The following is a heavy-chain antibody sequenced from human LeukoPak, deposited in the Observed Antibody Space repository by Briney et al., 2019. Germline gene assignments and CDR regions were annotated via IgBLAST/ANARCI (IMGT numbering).Heavy chain of an antibody. CDR2: IYNNGNT. CDR3: ARGIAATDV. J-gene: IGHJ6*02. V-gene: IGHV4-30-4*01. D-gene: IGHD2-15*01. Sequence: SETLSLTCTVSGGSISNDDIYYSWIRQPPGKGLEWIGYIYNNGNTHYNPSLRSRLTISLDTSRNHFSLTVSSVTAADTAVYYCARGIAATDVWGHGTTVIVSS. CDR1: GGSISNDDIY.